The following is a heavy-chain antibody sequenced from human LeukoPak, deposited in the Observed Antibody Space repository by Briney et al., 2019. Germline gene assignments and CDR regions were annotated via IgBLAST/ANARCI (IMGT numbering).Heavy chain of an antibody. CDR1: GFTFNNYA. CDR3: AKLCITMIGEELDY. J-gene: IGHJ4*02. D-gene: IGHD3-22*01. CDR2: ISGSGGST. Sequence: GGSLRLSRAASGFTFNNYAMSWVRQAPGKGLEWVSAISGSGGSTYYADSVKGRFTISRDNSKNTLYLQMNSLRAEDTAVYYCAKLCITMIGEELDYWGQGTLVTVSS. V-gene: IGHV3-23*01.